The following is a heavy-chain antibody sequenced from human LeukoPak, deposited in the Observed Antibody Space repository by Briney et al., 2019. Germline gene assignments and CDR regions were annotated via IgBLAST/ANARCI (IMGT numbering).Heavy chain of an antibody. CDR1: GGSISSNDYY. CDR3: ARLSCTTTSCFPDY. J-gene: IGHJ4*02. Sequence: PSETLSLTCTASGGSISSNDYYWSWIRRPPGKGLEWIGEINHIGSTSSNPSLKSRVTVSVDTSKNQFSLKLNSVTAADTAVYYCARLSCTTTSCFPDYWGQGTLVPVSS. V-gene: IGHV4-39*07. D-gene: IGHD2-2*01. CDR2: INHIGST.